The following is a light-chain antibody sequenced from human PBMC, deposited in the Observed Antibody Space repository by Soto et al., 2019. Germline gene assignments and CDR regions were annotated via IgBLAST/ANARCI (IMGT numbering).Light chain of an antibody. Sequence: QPVLTQSPSASASLRASVRLTCTLSSGHSTYAIAWHQQKPEEGPRYLMRLNSDGSHIKGDGIPDRYSGSSSGADRYLTISSLQSEDEADYYCQTWGTGPRVVFGGGTKLTVL. V-gene: IGLV4-69*01. CDR2: LNSDGSH. J-gene: IGLJ2*01. CDR1: SGHSTYA. CDR3: QTWGTGPRVV.